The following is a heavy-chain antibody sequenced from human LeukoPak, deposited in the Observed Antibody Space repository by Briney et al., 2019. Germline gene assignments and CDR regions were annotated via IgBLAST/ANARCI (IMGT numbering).Heavy chain of an antibody. CDR3: ARAFLLDWLPSYYYYMDV. V-gene: IGHV1-69*13. D-gene: IGHD3/OR15-3a*01. J-gene: IGHJ6*03. CDR1: GCTFSIYA. Sequence: SVKVSFKSSGCTFSIYAINWVRQPPGQGLEWMGGTIPNFGRAKYAQNFQGRVTITADESKSTAYIQLNSLRSEDTAVYYCARAFLLDWLPSYYYYMDVWGKGTTVTVSS. CDR2: TIPNFGRA.